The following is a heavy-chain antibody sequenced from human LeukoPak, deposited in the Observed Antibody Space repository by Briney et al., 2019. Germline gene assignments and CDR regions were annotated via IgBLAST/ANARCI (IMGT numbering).Heavy chain of an antibody. J-gene: IGHJ6*04. Sequence: GGSLRLSCAASGFTLSSYAMSWVRQAPGKGLEWVSAISDTGNTYHADSVKGRFTISRDNAKNSLYLQMNSLRAEDTAVYYCAELGITMIGGVWGKGTTVTISS. CDR3: AELGITMIGGV. CDR1: GFTLSSYA. D-gene: IGHD3-10*02. V-gene: IGHV3-23*01. CDR2: ISDTGNT.